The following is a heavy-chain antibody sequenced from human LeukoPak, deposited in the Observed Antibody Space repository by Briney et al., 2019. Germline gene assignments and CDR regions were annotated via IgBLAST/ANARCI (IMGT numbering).Heavy chain of an antibody. J-gene: IGHJ4*02. D-gene: IGHD1-26*01. Sequence: GESLKISCQGSGYSFPNYWIAWVRQMPGKGLEWMGIIYPGDSVIRYSPSFQGQVTISVDKSISTAYLQWSRLKASDSAMYYCARQGGSYWSHFDYWGRGTLVTVSS. CDR3: ARQGGSYWSHFDY. V-gene: IGHV5-51*01. CDR2: IYPGDSVI. CDR1: GYSFPNYW.